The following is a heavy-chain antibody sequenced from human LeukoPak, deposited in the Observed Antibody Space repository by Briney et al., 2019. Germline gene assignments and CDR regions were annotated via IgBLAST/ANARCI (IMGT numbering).Heavy chain of an antibody. V-gene: IGHV1-46*01. CDR3: AREEGRGFGMIVVVSAFDI. CDR2: INPSGGST. Sequence: GASVKVSCKASGYTFTSYYMQWVRQAPGQGLEWMGKINPSGGSTSYAQKFQGRVTMTRDTSTSTVYMELSSLRSEDTAVYYCAREEGRGFGMIVVVSAFDIWGQGTMVTVSS. CDR1: GYTFTSYY. J-gene: IGHJ3*02. D-gene: IGHD3-22*01.